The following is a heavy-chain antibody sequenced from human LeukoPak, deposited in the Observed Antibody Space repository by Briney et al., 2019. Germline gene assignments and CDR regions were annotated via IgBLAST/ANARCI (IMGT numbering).Heavy chain of an antibody. CDR2: ISGSGGST. V-gene: IGHV3-23*01. Sequence: PGGSLRLSCAASGFTFSSYGMSWVRQAPGKGLEWVSAISGSGGSTYYADSVKGRFTISRDNSKNTLYLQMNSLRAEDTAVYYCARGVRCHRVGGDCYFFDYWGQGTLVTVSS. D-gene: IGHD2-21*02. J-gene: IGHJ4*02. CDR3: ARGVRCHRVGGDCYFFDY. CDR1: GFTFSSYG.